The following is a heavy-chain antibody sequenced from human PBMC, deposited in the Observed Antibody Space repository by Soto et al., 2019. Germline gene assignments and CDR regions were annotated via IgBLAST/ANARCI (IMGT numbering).Heavy chain of an antibody. CDR1: GFTFSSYW. CDR3: AXXXXXXXXXXXXXXXXXXGMDX. Sequence: EVQLVESGGGLVQPGGSLRLSCAASGFTFSSYWMSWVRQAPGKXLXXVXNXKQXGSEKYYVDSVKGRFTISRDNAKNSLYLQMNSLRAEDTAVYYCAXXXXXXXXXXXXXXXXXXGMDXWGQGTTVTVSS. CDR2: XKQXGSEK. V-gene: IGHV3-7*03. J-gene: IGHJ6*02.